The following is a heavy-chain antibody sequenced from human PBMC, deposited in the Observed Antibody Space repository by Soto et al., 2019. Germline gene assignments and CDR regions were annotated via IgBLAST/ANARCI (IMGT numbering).Heavy chain of an antibody. Sequence: SETLSLTCTVSGGSIISGDYYWSWIRQPPGKGLEWIGYIHHSGSTSYNPSLKSRVTISVDTSKNQFSLNLNSVTAADTAVYYCARGWIDLWSWSYWGQGTLVTVSS. V-gene: IGHV4-61*08. D-gene: IGHD3-10*01. CDR1: GGSIISGDYY. CDR3: ARGWIDLWSWSY. J-gene: IGHJ4*02. CDR2: IHHSGST.